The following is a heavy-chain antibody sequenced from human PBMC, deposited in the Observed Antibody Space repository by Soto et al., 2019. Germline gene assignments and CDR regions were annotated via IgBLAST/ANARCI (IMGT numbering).Heavy chain of an antibody. CDR3: ASGGNTALAYYFSGMDV. CDR1: GDSISTYY. D-gene: IGHD5-18*01. Sequence: QVQLQESGPGLVKPSETLSLTCTVSGDSISTYYWTWIRQPPGKGLEWIGYIYYSGRPSYNPPLMSRVTTSVDTSKNQFSLKVSSVTAADTAMYYCASGGNTALAYYFSGMDVWGQGTTVTVSS. V-gene: IGHV4-59*01. J-gene: IGHJ6*02. CDR2: IYYSGRP.